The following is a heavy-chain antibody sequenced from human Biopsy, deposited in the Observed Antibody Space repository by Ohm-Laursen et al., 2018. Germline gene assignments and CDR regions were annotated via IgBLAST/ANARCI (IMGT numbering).Heavy chain of an antibody. D-gene: IGHD2-15*01. CDR2: ISNSGNT. J-gene: IGHJ4*02. CDR3: ARRGSGGRSFDY. V-gene: IGHV4-59*08. Sequence: SETLSLTWAVSGDSINSSYWSWIRQPPGKGLEWIGFISNSGNTNYNPSLKSRVTISVDMSKNQISLKLGSVTVADTAVFYCARRGSGGRSFDYWGQGSLVTVSS. CDR1: GDSINSSY.